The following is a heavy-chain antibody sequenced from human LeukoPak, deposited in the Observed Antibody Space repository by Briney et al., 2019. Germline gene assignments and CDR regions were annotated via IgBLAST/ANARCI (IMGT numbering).Heavy chain of an antibody. CDR2: VFADGSNV. V-gene: IGHV3-33*03. D-gene: IGHD6-13*01. J-gene: IGHJ4*02. Sequence: GGSLRLSCTASGFTFSYYGMHWVRQAPGKGLGWLSFVFADGSNVFYADSVRGRFTISRDNAKNSLYLQMNSLRAEDTAVYYCATGGPYSSSWPRSYWGQGTLVTVSS. CDR1: GFTFSYYG. CDR3: ATGGPYSSSWPRSY.